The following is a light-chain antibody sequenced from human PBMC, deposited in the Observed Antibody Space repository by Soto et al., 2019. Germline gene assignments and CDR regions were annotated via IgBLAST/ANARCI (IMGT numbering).Light chain of an antibody. J-gene: IGKJ1*01. V-gene: IGKV3-20*01. CDR3: HQYGSSPRT. Sequence: EIVLTQSPGTLSLSPGEGVTLSCRASQGVTNSYLAWYQQKPGQAPRLLIYGASSRATGIPDRFSGSGAGTDFSLIISRLEPEDFAVYYCHQYGSSPRTFGQGTKVDIK. CDR1: QGVTNSY. CDR2: GAS.